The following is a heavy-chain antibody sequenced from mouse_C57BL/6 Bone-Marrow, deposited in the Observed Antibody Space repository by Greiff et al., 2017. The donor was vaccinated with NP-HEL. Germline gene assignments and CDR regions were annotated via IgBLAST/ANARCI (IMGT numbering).Heavy chain of an antibody. CDR2: ISSGGSYT. V-gene: IGHV5-6*02. Sequence: EVKVVESGGDLVKPGGSLKLSCAASGFTFSSYGMSWVRQTPDKRLEWVATISSGGSYTYYPDSVKGRFTISRDNAKNTLYLQMSSLKSEDTAMYYCARRVYYGSFAYWGQGTLVTVSA. D-gene: IGHD1-1*01. J-gene: IGHJ3*01. CDR3: ARRVYYGSFAY. CDR1: GFTFSSYG.